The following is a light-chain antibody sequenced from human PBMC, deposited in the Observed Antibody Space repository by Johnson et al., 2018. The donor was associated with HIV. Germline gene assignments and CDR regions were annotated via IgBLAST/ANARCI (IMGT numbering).Light chain of an antibody. CDR3: GAWDSSLGAHYV. Sequence: HSVLTQPPSVSAAPGQKVTISCSGSSSNIGNNYVSWYQQLPGTAPKLLIYDNNKRPSGIPDRFSASMSGTSATLDITGLQTGDEGDYYCGAWDSSLGAHYVVRTGTKVTVL. V-gene: IGLV1-51*01. CDR1: SSNIGNNY. J-gene: IGLJ1*01. CDR2: DNN.